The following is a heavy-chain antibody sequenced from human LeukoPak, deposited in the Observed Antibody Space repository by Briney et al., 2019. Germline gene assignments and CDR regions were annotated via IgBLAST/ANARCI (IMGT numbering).Heavy chain of an antibody. CDR1: GGTFSSYA. Sequence: SVKVSCKASGGTFSSYAISWVRQAPGQGLEWMGRIIPILGIANYAQKFQGRVTITADKSTSTVYMELSSLRSEDTAVYYCARERIMNWFDPWGQGTLVTVSS. D-gene: IGHD3-16*01. J-gene: IGHJ5*02. CDR2: IIPILGIA. V-gene: IGHV1-69*04. CDR3: ARERIMNWFDP.